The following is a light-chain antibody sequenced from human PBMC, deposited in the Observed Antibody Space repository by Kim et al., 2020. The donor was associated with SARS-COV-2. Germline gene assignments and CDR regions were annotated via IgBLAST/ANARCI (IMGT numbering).Light chain of an antibody. CDR3: QQYDNWPLS. CDR1: QSVSSN. Sequence: EIVMTQSPATLSVSPGERATLSCRASQSVSSNLAWYQQKPGQPPSLLISGASTRATGIPARFSGSGSGTEFTLTISSLQSEDFAVYYCQQYDNWPLSFGGGTKVDIK. J-gene: IGKJ4*01. V-gene: IGKV3-15*01. CDR2: GAS.